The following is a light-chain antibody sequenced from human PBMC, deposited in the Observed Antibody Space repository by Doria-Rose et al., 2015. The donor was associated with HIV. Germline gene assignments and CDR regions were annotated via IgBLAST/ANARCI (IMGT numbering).Light chain of an antibody. CDR2: DGS. CDR3: HQYGTSWT. Sequence: TQSPGTLSLSPGERATLSCRASQSFSSTYLAWYQQIPGQAPSLLVYDGSTSATGIPDRISASGSGTDFTLTINRLEPEDFALYYCHQYGTSWTFGQGTKVEI. V-gene: IGKV3-20*01. CDR1: QSFSSTY. J-gene: IGKJ1*01.